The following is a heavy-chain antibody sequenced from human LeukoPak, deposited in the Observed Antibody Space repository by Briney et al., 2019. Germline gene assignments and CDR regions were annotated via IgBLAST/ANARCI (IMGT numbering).Heavy chain of an antibody. V-gene: IGHV3-21*01. Sequence: GGSLRLSCAASGFTFGSYSMNWVRQAPGKGLEWVSSISSSSSYIYYADSVKGRFTISRDNAKNSLYLQMNSLRAEDTAVYYCARDRLLWFGELVGVGMDVWGKGTTVTVSS. J-gene: IGHJ6*04. CDR1: GFTFGSYS. CDR3: ARDRLLWFGELVGVGMDV. CDR2: ISSSSSYI. D-gene: IGHD3-10*01.